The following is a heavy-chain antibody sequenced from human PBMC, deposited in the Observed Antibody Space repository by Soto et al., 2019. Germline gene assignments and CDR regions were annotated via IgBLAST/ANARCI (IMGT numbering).Heavy chain of an antibody. J-gene: IGHJ6*02. V-gene: IGHV3-23*01. CDR1: GFTFSSYA. CDR2: ISGSGGST. Sequence: GSLRLSCAASGFTFSSYAMSWVRQAPGKGLEWVSAISGSGGSTYYADSVKGRFTISRDNSKNTLYLQMNSLRAEDTAVYYCAKDNLGYSSGWYDGYYYYGMDVWGQGTTVTVSS. D-gene: IGHD6-19*01. CDR3: AKDNLGYSSGWYDGYYYYGMDV.